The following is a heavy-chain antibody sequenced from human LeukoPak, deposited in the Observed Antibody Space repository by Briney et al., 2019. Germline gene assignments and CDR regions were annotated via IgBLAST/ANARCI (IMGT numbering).Heavy chain of an antibody. CDR1: GGSISSGGYS. CDR2: IYYSGST. Sequence: SETLSLTCAVSGGSISSGGYSWSWIRQPPGKGLEWIGYIYYSGSTYYNPSLKSRVTISVDTSKNQFSLKLSSVTAADTAVYYCARKRRDYYGSGTFDPWGQGTLVTVSS. V-gene: IGHV4-30-4*07. J-gene: IGHJ5*02. D-gene: IGHD3-10*01. CDR3: ARKRRDYYGSGTFDP.